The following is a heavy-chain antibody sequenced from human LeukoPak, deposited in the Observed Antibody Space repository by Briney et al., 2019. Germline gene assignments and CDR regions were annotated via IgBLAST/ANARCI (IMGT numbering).Heavy chain of an antibody. CDR2: ISSISSYI. V-gene: IGHV3-21*01. CDR1: GFTFSSYE. D-gene: IGHD3-16*02. J-gene: IGHJ4*02. Sequence: PGGSLRLSCAASGFTFSSYEMNWVRQAPGKGLEWVSSISSISSYIYYADSVKGRFTISRDDAKSSLYLQMSSLRAEDTAMYYCARDLGVIVHPSDYWGQGTLVTVSS. CDR3: ARDLGVIVHPSDY.